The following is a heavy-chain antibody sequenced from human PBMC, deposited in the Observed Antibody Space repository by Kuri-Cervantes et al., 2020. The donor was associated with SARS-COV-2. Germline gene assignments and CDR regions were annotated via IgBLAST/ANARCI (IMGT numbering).Heavy chain of an antibody. D-gene: IGHD6-13*01. V-gene: IGHV4-31*03. J-gene: IGHJ4*02. CDR3: ARDSSSWDYYFDY. CDR2: IYYSGST. CDR1: GGSISSGGYY. Sequence: SETLSLTCTVSGGSISSGGYYWSWIRQHPEKGLEWIGYIYYSGSTYYNPSLKSRVTISVDTSKDQFSLKLSSVTAADTAVYYCARDSSSWDYYFDYWGQGTLVTVSS.